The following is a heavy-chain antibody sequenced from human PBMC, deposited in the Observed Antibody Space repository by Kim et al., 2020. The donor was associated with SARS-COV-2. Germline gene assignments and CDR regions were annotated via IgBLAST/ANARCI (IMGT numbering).Heavy chain of an antibody. CDR3: ARQGWFGDPGWLDV. D-gene: IGHD3-10*01. Sequence: SETLSLTCTVSGGSISTYYWNWIRQPPGKGLEWIGYFYYSGSTNYNPSLKSRVTISVDTSKNQFSLKLSSVTAADTAVYYCARQGWFGDPGWLDVWGQGTTVTVSS. CDR2: FYYSGST. V-gene: IGHV4-59*08. J-gene: IGHJ6*02. CDR1: GGSISTYY.